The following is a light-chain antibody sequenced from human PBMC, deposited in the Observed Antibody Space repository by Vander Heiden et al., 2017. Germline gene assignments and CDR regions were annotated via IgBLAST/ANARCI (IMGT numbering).Light chain of an antibody. J-gene: IGKJ1*01. CDR1: QSISSY. CDR3: QQSDSTPLT. CDR2: AAS. V-gene: IGKV1-39*01. Sequence: DIQMTESPSSLSASVGDRVTITCRASQSISSYVNWYQQKPGKAPKLLIYAASSLQSGVPSRFSGSGSGTDFTLTISRLQPEDFATYYWQQSDSTPLTFGQGTKVEIK.